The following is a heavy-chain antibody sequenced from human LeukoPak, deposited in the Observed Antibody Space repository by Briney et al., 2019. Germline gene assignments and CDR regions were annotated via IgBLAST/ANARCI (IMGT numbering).Heavy chain of an antibody. CDR3: ARCGGNYYYYYYYMDV. Sequence: SETLSLTCTVSGGSISSYYWSWIRQPPGKGLEWIGYIYYSGITNYNPSLKSRVTISVDTSKNQFSLKLSSVTAADTAVYYCARCGGNYYYYYYYMDVWGKGTTVTVSS. CDR1: GGSISSYY. J-gene: IGHJ6*03. V-gene: IGHV4-59*01. CDR2: IYYSGIT. D-gene: IGHD2-21*02.